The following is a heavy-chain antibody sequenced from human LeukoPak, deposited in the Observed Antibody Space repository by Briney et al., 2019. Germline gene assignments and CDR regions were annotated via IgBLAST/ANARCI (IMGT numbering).Heavy chain of an antibody. CDR3: ARGNAHAFDI. Sequence: PGGSLRLSCAASGFTFNSYWMHWVRQAPGKGLVWVSRINTDGSGTSYADSVKGRFTISRDNAKNTLYLQMNSLRAEDTAVYYCARGNAHAFDIWGQGTMVTVSS. V-gene: IGHV3-74*01. D-gene: IGHD1-1*01. CDR2: INTDGSGT. J-gene: IGHJ3*02. CDR1: GFTFNSYW.